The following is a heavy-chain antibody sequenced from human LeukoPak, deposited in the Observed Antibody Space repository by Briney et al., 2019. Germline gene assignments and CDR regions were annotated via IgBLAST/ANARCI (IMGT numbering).Heavy chain of an antibody. V-gene: IGHV3-23*01. Sequence: PGGSLRLSCAASGXTFSSYSMTWVRQAPGKGLEWVSSISSSGGVTYYADSVKGRFTISRDNSKNTQYLQMNSLRVDDTAVYYCVKDRPNWPIDYWGQGTLVTVSS. CDR2: ISSSGGVT. CDR1: GXTFSSYS. CDR3: VKDRPNWPIDY. J-gene: IGHJ4*02. D-gene: IGHD1-1*01.